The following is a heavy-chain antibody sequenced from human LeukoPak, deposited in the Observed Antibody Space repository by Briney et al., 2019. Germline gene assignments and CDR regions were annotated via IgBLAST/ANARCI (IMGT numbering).Heavy chain of an antibody. CDR3: ARDQYNWFDP. V-gene: IGHV3-9*01. Sequence: SLRLSCAASGFTFDDYAMHWVRQASGKGLEWVSGISWNSGSIGYADSVKGRFTISRDNAKNSLYLQMNSLRAEDTAVYYCARDQYNWFDPWGQGTLVTVSS. CDR2: ISWNSGSI. J-gene: IGHJ5*02. CDR1: GFTFDDYA.